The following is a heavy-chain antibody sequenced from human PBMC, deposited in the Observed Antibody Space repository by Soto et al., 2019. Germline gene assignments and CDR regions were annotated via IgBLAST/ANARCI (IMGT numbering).Heavy chain of an antibody. D-gene: IGHD3-3*01. V-gene: IGHV1-18*01. CDR1: GYTFTSYG. CDR3: ATVSDLEWLLGLDY. Sequence: ASVKVSCKASGYTFTSYGISWVRQAPGQGLEWMGWISAYNGNTNYAQKLQGRVTMTTDTSTSTAYMELRSLRSDDTAVYYCATVSDLEWLLGLDYWGQGTLVTVSS. CDR2: ISAYNGNT. J-gene: IGHJ4*02.